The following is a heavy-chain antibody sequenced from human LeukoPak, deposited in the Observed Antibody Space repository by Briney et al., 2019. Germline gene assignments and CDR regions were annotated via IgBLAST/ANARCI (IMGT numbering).Heavy chain of an antibody. CDR1: GFTFSSYA. CDR3: ARNDLTEMATNPSGASTRFDY. V-gene: IGHV3-23*01. CDR2: ISGSCGST. D-gene: IGHD5-24*01. J-gene: IGHJ4*02. Sequence: GGSLRLSCAASGFTFSSYAMSWVRQAPGKGLEWVSAISGSCGSTYYADSVSGRFTISRHNSNNPLYLQMNSLRAEDTAVYYCARNDLTEMATNPSGASTRFDYWGQGTLVTVSS.